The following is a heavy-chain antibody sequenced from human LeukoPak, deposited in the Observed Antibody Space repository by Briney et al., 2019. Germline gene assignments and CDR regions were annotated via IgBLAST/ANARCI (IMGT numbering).Heavy chain of an antibody. J-gene: IGHJ5*02. CDR1: GFTFSSYA. CDR3: ARDWGLEEPAAIRRGFDP. D-gene: IGHD2-2*01. Sequence: PGRSLRLSCAASGFTFSSYAMHWVRQAPGKGLEWVAVISYDGSNKYYADSVKGRFTISRDNAKNSLYLQMNSLRAEDTAVYYCARDWGLEEPAAIRRGFDPWGQGTLVTVSS. V-gene: IGHV3-30-3*01. CDR2: ISYDGSNK.